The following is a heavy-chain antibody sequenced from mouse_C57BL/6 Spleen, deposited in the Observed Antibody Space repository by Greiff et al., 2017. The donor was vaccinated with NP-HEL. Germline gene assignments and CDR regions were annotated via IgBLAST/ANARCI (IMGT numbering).Heavy chain of an antibody. V-gene: IGHV10-3*01. J-gene: IGHJ3*01. CDR3: VRDGDEAWFAY. CDR1: GFTFNTYA. D-gene: IGHD3-3*01. Sequence: EVMLVESGGGLVQPKGSLKLPCAASGFTFNTYARHWVAQAPGRGWEGVVGLRSKSGNYATYYADSVKDRFTISRDDSQSMLYLQMNNLKTEDTAMYYCVRDGDEAWFAYWGQGTLVTVSA. CDR2: LRSKSGNYAT.